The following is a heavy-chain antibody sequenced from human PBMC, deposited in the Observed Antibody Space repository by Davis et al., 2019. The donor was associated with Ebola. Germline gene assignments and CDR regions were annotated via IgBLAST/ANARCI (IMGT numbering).Heavy chain of an antibody. CDR2: INPNDGRT. D-gene: IGHD5-12*01. J-gene: IGHJ3*02. CDR3: TTPGGQDSGYDVFDI. Sequence: AASVKVSCKASAYTFTNYYMHWVRQPPGQGLEWMGMINPNDGRTIYAQKFQGRVTVTRDTSTTTVYMNLSSLRSEDTALYYCTTPGGQDSGYDVFDIWGQGTMVTVSS. CDR1: AYTFTNYY. V-gene: IGHV1-46*03.